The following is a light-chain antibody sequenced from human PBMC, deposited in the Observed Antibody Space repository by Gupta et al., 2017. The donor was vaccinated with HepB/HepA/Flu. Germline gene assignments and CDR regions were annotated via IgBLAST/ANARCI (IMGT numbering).Light chain of an antibody. CDR2: DVT. J-gene: IGLJ1*01. Sequence: SALPQPASVSGSPGQPITISSTGTSSDVGFCNYVSWYQQHPGKAPKLLIYDVTNRPSGVSDRFSGSKSGNTASLTISGLQAEDEADYYCSSCTTRNTYFFGTGTKVTVL. CDR1: SSDVGFCNY. V-gene: IGLV2-14*03. CDR3: SSCTTRNTYF.